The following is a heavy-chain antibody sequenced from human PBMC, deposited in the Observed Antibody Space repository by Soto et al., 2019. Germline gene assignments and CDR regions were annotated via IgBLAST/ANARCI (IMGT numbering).Heavy chain of an antibody. V-gene: IGHV1-2*02. CDR3: ARPRGNYYDSSGYRDAFDI. D-gene: IGHD3-22*01. CDR2: INPNSGGT. Sequence: GASVKVSCKASGYTFTGYYMHWVRQAPGQGLEWMGWINPNSGGTNYAQKFQGRVTMTRDTSISTAYMELSRLRSDDTAVYYCARPRGNYYDSSGYRDAFDIWGQGTMVTVSS. J-gene: IGHJ3*02. CDR1: GYTFTGYY.